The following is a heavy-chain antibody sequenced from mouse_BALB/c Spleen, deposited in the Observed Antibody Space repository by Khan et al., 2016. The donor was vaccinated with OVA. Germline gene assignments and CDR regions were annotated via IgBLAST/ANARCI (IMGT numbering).Heavy chain of an antibody. CDR3: AIDWSYCTEDF. D-gene: IGHD2-12*01. V-gene: IGHV2-3*01. Sequence: QVQLQQSGPGLVAPSQSLSITCTVSGFSLTSYGVSWVRQPPGKGLEWLGVIWGDGNTNFHSALISRLSISKDNSKSQVFLKLNSLQTDDTAMYYSAIDWSYCTEDFWGQGTTVTVSS. CDR1: GFSLTSYG. CDR2: IWGDGNT. J-gene: IGHJ4*01.